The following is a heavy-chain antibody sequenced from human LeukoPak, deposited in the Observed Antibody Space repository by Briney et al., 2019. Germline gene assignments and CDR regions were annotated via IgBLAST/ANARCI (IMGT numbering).Heavy chain of an antibody. CDR3: ARDDYGSGSWNDY. J-gene: IGHJ4*02. V-gene: IGHV3-20*04. D-gene: IGHD3-10*01. CDR1: GFTFSSYE. Sequence: GGSLRLSCAASGFTFSSYEMNWVRQAPGKGLEWVSGNADSVKGRFTISRDNAKNSLYLQMNSLRAEDTALYYCARDDYGSGSWNDYWGQGTLVTVSS.